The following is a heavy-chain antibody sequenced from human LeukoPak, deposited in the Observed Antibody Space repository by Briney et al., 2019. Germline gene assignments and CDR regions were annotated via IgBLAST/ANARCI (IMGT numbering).Heavy chain of an antibody. Sequence: SETLSLTCAVSGGSVAGAGQSWSWIRQSPGKALEWIAYIFYSGSTYYNPSLKSRVTILIDTSKNQFSLKLSSVTAADTAVYYCARGPYLGDSNNWFDPWGPGTLVTVSS. D-gene: IGHD4-17*01. CDR3: ARGPYLGDSNNWFDP. V-gene: IGHV4-30-2*06. CDR1: GGSVAGAGQS. CDR2: IFYSGST. J-gene: IGHJ5*02.